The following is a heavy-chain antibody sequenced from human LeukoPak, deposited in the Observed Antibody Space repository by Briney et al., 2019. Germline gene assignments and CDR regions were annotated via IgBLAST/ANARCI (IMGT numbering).Heavy chain of an antibody. V-gene: IGHV1-69*13. J-gene: IGHJ4*02. D-gene: IGHD6-19*01. CDR1: GGTFSSYA. CDR3: AALSSGPMGFDY. Sequence: SVKVSCKASGGTFSSYAISWVRQAPGQGLEWMGGIIPIFGTANYARKFQGRVTITADESTSTAYMELSRLRSDDAAVYYCAALSSGPMGFDYWGQGTLVTVSS. CDR2: IIPIFGTA.